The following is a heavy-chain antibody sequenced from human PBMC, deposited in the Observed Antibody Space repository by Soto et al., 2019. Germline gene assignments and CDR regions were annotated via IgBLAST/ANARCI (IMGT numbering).Heavy chain of an antibody. D-gene: IGHD3-10*01. V-gene: IGHV2-5*02. CDR3: ALSGPYGWDFDY. Sequence: QITLKESGPTLLKPTPTLTLTCTFSGFSLNTRGVAVGWIRQPPGKALGWLALIYWDDNARYSPSLKGRLTITKDTSKNQVVLTMTNMDPVDTATYYCALSGPYGWDFDYWGQGTLVTVSS. J-gene: IGHJ4*02. CDR1: GFSLNTRGVA. CDR2: IYWDDNA.